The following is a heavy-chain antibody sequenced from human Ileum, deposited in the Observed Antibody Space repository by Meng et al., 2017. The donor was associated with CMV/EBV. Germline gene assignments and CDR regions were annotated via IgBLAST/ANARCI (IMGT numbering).Heavy chain of an antibody. CDR3: ARAGARGVPVDL. Sequence: VQLQAPGPRLVKPSETLSLTCTASGDSIKNYYWTWLRQPAGKGLEWLGRIHYSGGTDDNPSLKSRVTLSIDTSKNQLSLKIYSVTAADTAVYYCARAGARGVPVDLWGQGTLVTVSS. CDR2: IHYSGGT. D-gene: IGHD3-10*01. V-gene: IGHV4-4*07. J-gene: IGHJ4*02. CDR1: GDSIKNYY.